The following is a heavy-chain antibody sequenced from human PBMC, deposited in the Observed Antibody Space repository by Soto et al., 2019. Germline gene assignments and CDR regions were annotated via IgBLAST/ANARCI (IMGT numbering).Heavy chain of an antibody. D-gene: IGHD2-15*01. CDR3: TTGAGYCSGGSCYWPAFGI. CDR1: GFTFSNAW. J-gene: IGHJ3*02. CDR2: IKSKTDGGTT. Sequence: GGSLSLSCAASGFTFSNAWMSWVRQAPGKGLEWVGRIKSKTDGGTTDYAAPVKGRFTISRDDSKNTLYLQMNSLKTEDTAVYYCTTGAGYCSGGSCYWPAFGIWGQGTMVTVSS. V-gene: IGHV3-15*01.